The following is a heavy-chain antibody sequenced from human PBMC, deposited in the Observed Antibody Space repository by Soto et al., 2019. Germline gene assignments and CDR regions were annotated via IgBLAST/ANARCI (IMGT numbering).Heavy chain of an antibody. D-gene: IGHD5-12*01. CDR1: GFTFSSYG. CDR2: ISYDGSNK. Sequence: GGSLRLSCAASGFTFSSYGMHWVRQAPGKGLEWVAVISYDGSNKYYADSVKGRFTISRDNSKNTLYLQMNSLRAEDTAVYYCAKSKPRGYSGYDFFDYWGQGTLVTVSS. CDR3: AKSKPRGYSGYDFFDY. V-gene: IGHV3-30*18. J-gene: IGHJ4*02.